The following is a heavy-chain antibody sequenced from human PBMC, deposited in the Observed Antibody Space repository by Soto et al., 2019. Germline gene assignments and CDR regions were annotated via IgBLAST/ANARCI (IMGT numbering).Heavy chain of an antibody. CDR3: ARDPRYSDYDPFDY. CDR2: ISSSSSYT. CDR1: GFTFSDYY. D-gene: IGHD4-17*01. Sequence: QVQLVESGGGLVKPGGSLRLSCAASGFTFSDYYMSWISQAPGKGLEWVSYISSSSSYTNYADSVKGRFTISRDNAKNSLYQQMNSLRPEDTAVYYCARDPRYSDYDPFDYWGQGTLVTVSS. J-gene: IGHJ4*02. V-gene: IGHV3-11*06.